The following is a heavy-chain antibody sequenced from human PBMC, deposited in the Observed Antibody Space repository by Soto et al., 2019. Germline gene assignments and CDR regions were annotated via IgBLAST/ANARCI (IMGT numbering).Heavy chain of an antibody. V-gene: IGHV4-59*01. J-gene: IGHJ4*02. CDR1: GGSFHNFC. CDR2: VHYSGST. D-gene: IGHD3-16*01. CDR3: ARGVDYYATSGYFSFDS. Sequence: SATLSLTRNLSGGSFHNFCRIWIRQPPGKGLEWVVQVHYSGSTNYSPSLNSRATISLDTSKSHLSLKLRSVTAADTAMYFCARGVDYYATSGYFSFDSWGQG.